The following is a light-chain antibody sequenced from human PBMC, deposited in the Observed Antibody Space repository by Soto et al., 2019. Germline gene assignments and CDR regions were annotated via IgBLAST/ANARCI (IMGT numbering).Light chain of an antibody. CDR3: QQSYSTPWT. CDR1: QPISSY. V-gene: IGKV1-39*01. Sequence: DIQMTQSPSSLSASVGDRVTITCRASQPISSYLNWYQQAPGKAPKLLMYAASSLQSGVPSRFSGSGSGTAFTLTISSLQPEDFATYYCQQSYSTPWTFGQGTKVEIK. J-gene: IGKJ1*01. CDR2: AAS.